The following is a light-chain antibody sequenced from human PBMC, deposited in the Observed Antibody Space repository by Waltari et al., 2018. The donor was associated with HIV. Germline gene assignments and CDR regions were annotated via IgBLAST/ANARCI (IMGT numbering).Light chain of an antibody. Sequence: QSALTQPASVSGSPGQSITISCTGTSSDVGSYYLVSWYQQHPGKAPKLMSYEVNKRPSGFSNRFSGSKSRNTASLTISGLQAEDEADFYCCSYAGSSTLVFGGGTKLTVL. CDR2: EVN. V-gene: IGLV2-23*02. CDR1: SSDVGSYYL. J-gene: IGLJ3*02. CDR3: CSYAGSSTLV.